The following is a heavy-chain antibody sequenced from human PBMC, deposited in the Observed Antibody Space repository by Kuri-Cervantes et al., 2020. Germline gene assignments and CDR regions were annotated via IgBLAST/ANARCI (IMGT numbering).Heavy chain of an antibody. CDR3: TREFNVQIFQH. CDR1: GFTFSSHA. V-gene: IGHV3-74*01. D-gene: IGHD3-10*02. CDR2: INSDGRST. J-gene: IGHJ1*01. Sequence: GESLKISCAASGFTFSSHAMSWVRQAPGKGLVWVSRINSDGRSTSYADSVKGRFTISRDNSENTVYLQMNNLRPEDTAVYYCTREFNVQIFQHWGQGTLVTVSS.